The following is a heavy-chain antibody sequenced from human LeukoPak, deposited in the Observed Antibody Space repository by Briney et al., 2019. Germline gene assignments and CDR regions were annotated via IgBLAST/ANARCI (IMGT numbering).Heavy chain of an antibody. CDR2: IWYDGSNK. CDR1: GFTFSSYG. D-gene: IGHD6-19*01. V-gene: IGHV3-33*01. CDR3: AREPSGWRYYFDY. Sequence: GGSLRLSCAASGFTFSSYGMHWVRQAPGKGLEWVAVIWYDGSNKYYADSVKGRFTISRDNSKNTLYLQMNRLRAEDTAVYYCAREPSGWRYYFDYWGQGTLVTVSS. J-gene: IGHJ4*02.